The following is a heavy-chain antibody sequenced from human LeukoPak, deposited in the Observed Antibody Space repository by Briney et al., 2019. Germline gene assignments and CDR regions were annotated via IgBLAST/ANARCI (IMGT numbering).Heavy chain of an antibody. J-gene: IGHJ4*02. V-gene: IGHV3-30*02. CDR3: AKEVYSSPAPFDY. D-gene: IGHD6-13*01. CDR1: GFTFSSYG. Sequence: GGSLRLSCAASGFTFSSYGMHWVRQAPGKGLEWVAFIRYDGSNKYYADSVKGRFTISRDNSKNTLYLQMNSLRAEDTAVYYCAKEVYSSPAPFDYWGQGTLVTVSS. CDR2: IRYDGSNK.